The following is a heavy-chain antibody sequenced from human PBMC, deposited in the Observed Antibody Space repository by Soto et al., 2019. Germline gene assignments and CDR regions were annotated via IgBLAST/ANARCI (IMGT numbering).Heavy chain of an antibody. CDR1: GFTFSSYS. J-gene: IGHJ5*02. V-gene: IGHV3-48*01. Sequence: EVQLVESGGGLVQPGGSLRLSCAASGFTFSSYSMNWVRQAPGKGLERVSYISSSSSTIYYADSVKGRFTISRDNAKNSRYLQMNSLRAEDTAVYYCARGERSGNRPENWFDPWGQGTLVTVSS. D-gene: IGHD5-12*01. CDR3: ARGERSGNRPENWFDP. CDR2: ISSSSSTI.